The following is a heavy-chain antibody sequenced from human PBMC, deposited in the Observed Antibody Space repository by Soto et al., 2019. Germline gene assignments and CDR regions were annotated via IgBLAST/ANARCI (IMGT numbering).Heavy chain of an antibody. D-gene: IGHD6-13*01. J-gene: IGHJ5*02. CDR2: IHSSGST. CDR1: GASMNSYH. V-gene: IGHV4-4*07. CDR3: GRDEGVAAACIKWFDT. Sequence: SETLSLTCTVSGASMNSYHWSWIRQPAGKGLEWIGHIHSSGSTNYNPSLKSRVTMSVDTSKNQFSLRLMSLTAADTAVYYCGRDEGVAAACIKWFDTWGQGSLVTVSS.